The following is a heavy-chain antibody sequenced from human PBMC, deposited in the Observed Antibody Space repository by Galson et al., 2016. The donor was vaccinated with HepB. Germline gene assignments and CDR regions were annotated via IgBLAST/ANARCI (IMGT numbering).Heavy chain of an antibody. Sequence: TLSLTCTVSGGFISSGGYSWSWIRQPPGKGLEWIGYIYHSGSTYYNPSLKSRVTIPVDRSKNQFSLKLSSVTAADTAVYYCARGEYYDFWSGYYGMDVWGQGTTVTVSS. CDR1: GGFISSGGYS. V-gene: IGHV4-30-2*01. CDR3: ARGEYYDFWSGYYGMDV. J-gene: IGHJ6*02. CDR2: IYHSGST. D-gene: IGHD3-3*01.